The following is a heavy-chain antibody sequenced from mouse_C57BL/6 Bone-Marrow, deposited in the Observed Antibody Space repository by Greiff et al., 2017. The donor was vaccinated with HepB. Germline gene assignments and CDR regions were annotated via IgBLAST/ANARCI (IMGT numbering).Heavy chain of an antibody. Sequence: VQLQQSGAELVRPGTSVKVSCKASGYAFTNYLIEWVKQRPGQGLEWIGVIYPGSGGTNYNEKFKGKATLTADKSSSTAYMQLSSLTSEDSAVYFCARWGRYYFDYWGQGTTLTVSS. CDR3: ARWGRYYFDY. CDR2: IYPGSGGT. J-gene: IGHJ2*01. V-gene: IGHV1-54*01. CDR1: GYAFTNYL.